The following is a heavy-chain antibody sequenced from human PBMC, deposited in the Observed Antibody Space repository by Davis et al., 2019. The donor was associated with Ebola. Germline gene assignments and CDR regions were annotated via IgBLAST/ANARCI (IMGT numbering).Heavy chain of an antibody. J-gene: IGHJ5*02. CDR3: ARVFKPPYYYDRINWFDP. CDR1: GGTFSSYA. D-gene: IGHD3-22*01. Sequence: SVKVSCKASGGTFSSYAISWVRQAPGQGLEWMGGIIPLFGTANYAQKFQGRVTITADESTSTAYMELSSLRSEDTAVYYCARVFKPPYYYDRINWFDPWGQGTLVTVSP. CDR2: IIPLFGTA. V-gene: IGHV1-69*13.